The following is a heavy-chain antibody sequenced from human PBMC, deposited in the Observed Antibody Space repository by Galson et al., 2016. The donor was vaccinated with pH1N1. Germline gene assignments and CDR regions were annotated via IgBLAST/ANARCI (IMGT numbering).Heavy chain of an antibody. CDR2: IYWDDDK. CDR3: PHSSSWSPPWNNWFDP. CDR1: GFSLSTSGVG. Sequence: PALVKPTQTLTLTCTFSGFSLSTSGVGVGWIRQPPGKALEWLALIYWDDDKRYSPSLKSRLTITKDPSKNQVVLTMTNMDPVDTATYHCPHSSSWSPPWNNWFDPWGQGTLVTVSS. J-gene: IGHJ5*02. D-gene: IGHD6-13*01. V-gene: IGHV2-5*02.